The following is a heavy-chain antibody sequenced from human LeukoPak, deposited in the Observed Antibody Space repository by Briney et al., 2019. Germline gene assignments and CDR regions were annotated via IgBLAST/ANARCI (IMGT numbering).Heavy chain of an antibody. J-gene: IGHJ4*02. Sequence: SETLSLTCTVSGGSISSGDYYWSWIRQPPGKALEWIGYIYYSGSTYYNPSLKSRVTISVDTSKNQFSLKLSSVTAADTAVYYCARDPARGSDSYYWGQGTLVTVSS. CDR3: ARDPARGSDSYY. V-gene: IGHV4-30-4*08. CDR2: IYYSGST. CDR1: GGSISSGDYY. D-gene: IGHD1-26*01.